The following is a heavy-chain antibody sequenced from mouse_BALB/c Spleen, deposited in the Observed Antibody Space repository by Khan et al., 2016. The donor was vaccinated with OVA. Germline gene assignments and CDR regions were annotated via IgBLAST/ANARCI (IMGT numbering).Heavy chain of an antibody. Sequence: EVQLQESRPGLVKPSQSLSLTCTVSGYSITSEYAWNWIRQFPGNKLEWMGYINYSGNTRFNPSLKSRTSITRDTSKYQFFLQLNSVTTEDTATYYCARKDYYDYDPFPYWGQGTLVTVSA. CDR3: ARKDYYDYDPFPY. J-gene: IGHJ3*01. D-gene: IGHD2-4*01. CDR2: INYSGNT. V-gene: IGHV3-2*02. CDR1: GYSITSEYA.